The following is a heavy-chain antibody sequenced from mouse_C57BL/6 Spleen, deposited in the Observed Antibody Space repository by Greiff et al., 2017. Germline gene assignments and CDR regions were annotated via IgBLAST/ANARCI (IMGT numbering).Heavy chain of an antibody. J-gene: IGHJ3*01. CDR2: INPSSGYT. D-gene: IGHD2-3*01. CDR1: GYTFTSYW. V-gene: IGHV1-7*01. Sequence: VKLMESGAELAKPGASVKLSCKASGYTFTSYWMHWVKQRPGQGLEWIGYINPSSGYTKYNQKFKDKATLTADKSSSTAYMQLSSLTYEDSAVYYCARSREGYSAWFAYWGQGTLVTVSA. CDR3: ARSREGYSAWFAY.